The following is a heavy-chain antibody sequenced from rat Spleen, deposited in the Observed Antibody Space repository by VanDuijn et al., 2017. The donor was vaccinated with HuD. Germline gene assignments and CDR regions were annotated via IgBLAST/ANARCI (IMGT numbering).Heavy chain of an antibody. CDR3: ASGGSGGLNWFAY. CDR2: ISYDVAAT. CDR1: GFTFTNYA. J-gene: IGHJ3*01. V-gene: IGHV5-19*01. Sequence: EVRLVESGGGLVQPGRSLKLSCAASGFTFTNYAMFWLRQAPTTGLAWVASISYDVAATYYRDSVKGRFTISRDNAKSTLYLQINSLRSEDTAMYFCASGGSGGLNWFAYWGQGTLVTVSS. D-gene: IGHD1-1*01.